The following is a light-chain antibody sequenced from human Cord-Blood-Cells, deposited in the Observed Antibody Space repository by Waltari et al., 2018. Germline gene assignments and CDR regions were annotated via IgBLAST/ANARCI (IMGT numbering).Light chain of an antibody. CDR2: GAS. Sequence: DIVMTQSRAPLSVSPGERATFSCRASQSVSSNLAWYQQKPGQAPRLLIYGASTRATGIPARFSGSGSGTEFTLTISSLQSEDFAVYFCQQYNNWPPWTFGQGTKVEIK. CDR1: QSVSSN. J-gene: IGKJ1*01. V-gene: IGKV3-15*01. CDR3: QQYNNWPPWT.